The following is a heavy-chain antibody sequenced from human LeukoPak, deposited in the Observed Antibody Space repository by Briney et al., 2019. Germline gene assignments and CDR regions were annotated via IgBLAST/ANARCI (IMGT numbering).Heavy chain of an antibody. D-gene: IGHD4-17*01. V-gene: IGHV3-53*01. CDR2: IYSGGTT. CDR1: GFTVSSNY. J-gene: IGHJ3*02. CDR3: ARGPVTRFEI. Sequence: GGSLRLSCAASGFTVSSNYMSWVRQAPGKGLEWVSVIYSGGTTYYADSVKGRFPISRDNSNNTLYLQMNSLRAEDTAVYYCARGPVTRFEIWGQGTMVTVSS.